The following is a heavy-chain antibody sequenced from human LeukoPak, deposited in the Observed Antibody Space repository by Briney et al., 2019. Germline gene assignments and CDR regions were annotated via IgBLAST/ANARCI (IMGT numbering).Heavy chain of an antibody. V-gene: IGHV3-48*03. D-gene: IGHD3-22*01. CDR3: ARVDGYYYDTSGSVG. CDR1: GFSFSSYG. CDR2: ISSSGTTI. J-gene: IGHJ4*02. Sequence: PGGSVRLSCSAAGFSFSSYGMHWVRQAPGKGLEWVSYISSSGTTIYYADSVKGRVTISRDNAKNSLYLQMNSLRAEDTAVYYCARVDGYYYDTSGSVGWGQGTLVTVSS.